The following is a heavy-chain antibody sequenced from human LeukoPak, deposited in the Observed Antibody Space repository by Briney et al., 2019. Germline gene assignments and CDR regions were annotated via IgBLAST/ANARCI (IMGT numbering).Heavy chain of an antibody. CDR3: AKDISAYGSGTSADY. J-gene: IGHJ4*02. D-gene: IGHD3-10*01. CDR2: IRYDGSNI. Sequence: PGGSLRLSCAASGFSLSSFGMHWVRQAPGKGLQWVAFIRYDGSNIYYADSVKGRFTISRDNSKNALYLQMSSLRAEDTAVYYCAKDISAYGSGTSADYWGQGTLVTVSS. V-gene: IGHV3-30*02. CDR1: GFSLSSFG.